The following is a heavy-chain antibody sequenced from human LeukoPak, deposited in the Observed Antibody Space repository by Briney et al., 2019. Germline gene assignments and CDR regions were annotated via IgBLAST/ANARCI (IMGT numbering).Heavy chain of an antibody. Sequence: ASVKVSCKTSGYTFTNYYVHWVRQAPGQGLEWMGYIIPDSGGADYDQRFQGRVTMTSDKSISTVYMELSSLRSDDTAVYYCSTEDKYCGSANCGKYWGQGTLVTVSS. CDR1: GYTFTNYY. V-gene: IGHV1-2*02. CDR3: STEDKYCGSANCGKY. D-gene: IGHD2-2*01. CDR2: IIPDSGGA. J-gene: IGHJ4*02.